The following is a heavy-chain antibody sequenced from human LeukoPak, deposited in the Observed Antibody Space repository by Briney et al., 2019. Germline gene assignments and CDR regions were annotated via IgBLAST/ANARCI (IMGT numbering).Heavy chain of an antibody. CDR2: IYSGGSP. CDR3: AKAPAAATKYYYGMDV. J-gene: IGHJ6*02. D-gene: IGHD6-13*01. CDR1: GFTFSTNY. Sequence: SGGSLRLSCAASGFTFSTNYMSWVRQAPGKGLEWVSVIYSGGSPYYADSVKGRFTISRDNSKNTLYLQMNSLRAEDTAVYYCAKAPAAATKYYYGMDVWGQGTTVTVSS. V-gene: IGHV3-53*01.